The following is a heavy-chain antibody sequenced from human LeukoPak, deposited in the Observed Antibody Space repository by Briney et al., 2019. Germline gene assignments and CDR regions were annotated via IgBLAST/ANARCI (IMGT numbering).Heavy chain of an antibody. J-gene: IGHJ4*02. V-gene: IGHV1-8*02. CDR3: ARRPRSTYYYGSGSYYRLDY. D-gene: IGHD3-10*01. Sequence: ASVKVSCKASGGTFSSYAISWVRQATGQGLEWMGWMNPNSGNTGYAQKFQGRVTMTRNTSISTAYMELSSLRSEDTAVYYCARRPRSTYYYGSGSYYRLDYWGQGTLVTVSS. CDR1: GGTFSSYA. CDR2: MNPNSGNT.